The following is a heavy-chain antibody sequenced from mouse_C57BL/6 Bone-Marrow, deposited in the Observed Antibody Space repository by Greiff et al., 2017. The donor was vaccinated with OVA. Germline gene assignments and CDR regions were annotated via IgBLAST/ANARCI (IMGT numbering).Heavy chain of an antibody. D-gene: IGHD1-1*01. Sequence: QVQLQQPGAELVKPGASVKLSCKASGYTFTSYWMQWVQQRPGQGLEWIGEIDPADSYTNYNHNFTGKATFTVDTSCSAAYRQLSSLTSEDSAVYYCARWDWGSGNDVWGKGTTVTVSS. V-gene: IGHV1-50*01. CDR1: GYTFTSYW. J-gene: IGHJ1*03. CDR2: IDPADSYT. CDR3: ARWDWGSGNDV.